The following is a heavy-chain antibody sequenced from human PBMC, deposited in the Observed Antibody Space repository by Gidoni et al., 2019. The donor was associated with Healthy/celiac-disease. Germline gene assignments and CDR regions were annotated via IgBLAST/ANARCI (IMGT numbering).Heavy chain of an antibody. J-gene: IGHJ4*02. CDR2: IWYDGSNK. D-gene: IGHD4-17*01. Sequence: GSTGSTYGMHWVRQAPGKGLEWVAVIWYDGSNKYYADSVKGRFTISRDNSKNTLYLQMNSLRAEDTAVYYCARDGGPHGDSHFDYWGQGTLVTVSS. CDR1: GSTGSTYG. CDR3: ARDGGPHGDSHFDY. V-gene: IGHV3-33*01.